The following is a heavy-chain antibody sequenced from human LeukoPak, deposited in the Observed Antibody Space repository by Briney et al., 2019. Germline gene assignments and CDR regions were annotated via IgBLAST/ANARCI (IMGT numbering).Heavy chain of an antibody. V-gene: IGHV1-18*01. D-gene: IGHD3-16*01. J-gene: IGHJ6*02. CDR1: GYTFTSFG. CDR2: ISAYNGNT. CDR3: ASTVGITFGGRYGMDA. Sequence: ASGKAARQPFGYTFTSFGISWVRQLPGRGREGMGWISAYNGNTNYAQKLQGRVTMTTDTSTSTAYMELRSLRSDHTAVYYCASTVGITFGGRYGMDAWGQGTTVTVSS.